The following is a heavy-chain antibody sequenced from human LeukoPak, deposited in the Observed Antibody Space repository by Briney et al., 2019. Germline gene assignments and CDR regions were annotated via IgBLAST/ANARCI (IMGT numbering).Heavy chain of an antibody. CDR2: IRYDGSNK. CDR1: GFTFSSYG. CDR3: ARDHRGIYSPFDY. Sequence: GGSLRLSCAASGFTFSSYGMHWVRQAPGKGLEWVAFIRYDGSNKYYADSVKGRFTISRDNSKNSLYLQMNSLRAEDTAVYYCARDHRGIYSPFDYWGQGTLVTVSS. V-gene: IGHV3-30*02. D-gene: IGHD2-21*01. J-gene: IGHJ4*02.